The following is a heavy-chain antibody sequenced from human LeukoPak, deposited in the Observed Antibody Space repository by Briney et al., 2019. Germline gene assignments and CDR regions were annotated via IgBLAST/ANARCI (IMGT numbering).Heavy chain of an antibody. J-gene: IGHJ5*02. Sequence: SETLSLTCAVSGGSISSSNWWSWVRQPPGKGLEWIGEIYHSGSTNYNPSLKSRVTISVDKSKNQFSLKLSSVTAADTAVYYCARKYYDILTGYRWFDPWGQGTLVTVSS. D-gene: IGHD3-9*01. CDR2: IYHSGST. CDR3: ARKYYDILTGYRWFDP. V-gene: IGHV4-4*02. CDR1: GGSISSSNW.